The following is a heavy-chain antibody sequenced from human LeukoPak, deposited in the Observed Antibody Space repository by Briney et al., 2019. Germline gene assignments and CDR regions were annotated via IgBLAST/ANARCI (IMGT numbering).Heavy chain of an antibody. CDR3: ARDITKITIFGVVISYYFDY. CDR1: GYTFTSYG. D-gene: IGHD3-3*01. Sequence: ASVKVSCKASGYTFTSYGISWVRQAPGQGLEWMGWISAHNGNTNYAQKLQGRVTMTTDTSTSTAYMELRSLRSDDTAVYYCARDITKITIFGVVISYYFDYWGQGTLVTASS. CDR2: ISAHNGNT. J-gene: IGHJ4*02. V-gene: IGHV1-18*01.